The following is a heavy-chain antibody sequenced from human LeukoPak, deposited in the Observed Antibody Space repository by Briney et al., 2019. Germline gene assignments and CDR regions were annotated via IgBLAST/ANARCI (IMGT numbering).Heavy chain of an antibody. CDR1: GFTFSSYG. Sequence: GGSLRLSCAASGFTFSSYGMNWVRQAPGKGLEWVSAISGSGGSTYYADSVKGRFTISRDNSKNTLYLQMNSLRAEDTAVYYCAKASLYSSSWHDYWGQGTLVTVSS. V-gene: IGHV3-23*01. D-gene: IGHD6-13*01. CDR3: AKASLYSSSWHDY. CDR2: ISGSGGST. J-gene: IGHJ4*02.